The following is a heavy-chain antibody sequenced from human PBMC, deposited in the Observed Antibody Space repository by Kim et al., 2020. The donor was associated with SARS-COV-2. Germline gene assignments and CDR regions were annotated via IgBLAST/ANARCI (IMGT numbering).Heavy chain of an antibody. CDR3: AKESGSLLDYFDY. V-gene: IGHV3-23*01. J-gene: IGHJ4*02. Sequence: SADAVKDRFTNSRDNSKNTLYLQMNGLRAEDTAVYYCAKESGSLLDYFDYWGQGTLVTVSS. D-gene: IGHD1-26*01.